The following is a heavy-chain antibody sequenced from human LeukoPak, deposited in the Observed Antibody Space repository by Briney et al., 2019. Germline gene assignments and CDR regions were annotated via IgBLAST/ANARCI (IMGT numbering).Heavy chain of an antibody. CDR2: IHSGGTT. V-gene: IGHV3-53*01. J-gene: IGHJ6*03. Sequence: PGGSLRLSXAASGFIFSSDHMSWVRQAPGKGLEWVSAIHSGGTTYYADSVRGRFTISRDNRKNTLYLQMNSLRGEDTAIYYCAREAEILTGYRPTYYYYYMDVWGKGTTVTVSS. CDR1: GFIFSSDH. D-gene: IGHD3-9*01. CDR3: AREAEILTGYRPTYYYYYMDV.